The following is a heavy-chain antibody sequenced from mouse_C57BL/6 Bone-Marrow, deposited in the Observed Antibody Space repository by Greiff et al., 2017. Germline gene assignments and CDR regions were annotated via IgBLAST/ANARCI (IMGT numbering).Heavy chain of an antibody. D-gene: IGHD2-3*01. Sequence: VQLQQSGPELARPWASVKISCQAFYTFSRRVHFAIRDTNYWLQWVKQRPGQGLEWIGAHYPGNGDTSYNQKCKGKATLTADKSSSTAYMQLSNLTAEDSAVDYCAYRWLLPYWYFDVWGTGTTVTVSS. V-gene: IGHV1-87*01. J-gene: IGHJ1*03. CDR1: YTFSRRVH. CDR3: AEDSAVDYCAYRWLLPYWYFDV. CDR2: GQGLEWIG.